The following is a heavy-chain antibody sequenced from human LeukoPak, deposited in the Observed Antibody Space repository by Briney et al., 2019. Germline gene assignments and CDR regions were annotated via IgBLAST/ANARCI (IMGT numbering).Heavy chain of an antibody. J-gene: IGHJ4*02. CDR2: INPNSGDT. V-gene: IGHV1-2*02. CDR3: ARDIDGRDGYNLFDY. Sequence: GASVKVSCKASGYTFTGYYMHWVRHAPGQGLEWMGWINPNSGDTNYAQKFQGRVTMTRDTSISTAYMELSRLRSDDTAVYYCARDIDGRDGYNLFDYWGQGTLVTVYS. D-gene: IGHD5-24*01. CDR1: GYTFTGYY.